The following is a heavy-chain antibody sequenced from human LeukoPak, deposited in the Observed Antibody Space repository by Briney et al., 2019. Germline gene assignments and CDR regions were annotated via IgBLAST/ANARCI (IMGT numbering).Heavy chain of an antibody. CDR2: IHYSGST. CDR1: GGSISSSRYY. J-gene: IGHJ3*02. CDR3: ASPSIVGATGRRNDAFDI. V-gene: IGHV4-39*01. Sequence: PSETLSLTCTVSGGSISSSRYYWGWIRQPPGKGLEWIGSIHYSGSTYYNTSLKSRVTISVDTSKNQFSLKLSSVTAADTAVYYCASPSIVGATGRRNDAFDIWGQGTMVAVFS. D-gene: IGHD1-26*01.